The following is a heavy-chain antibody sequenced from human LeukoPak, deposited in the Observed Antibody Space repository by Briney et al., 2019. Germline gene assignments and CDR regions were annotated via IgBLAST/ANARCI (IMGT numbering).Heavy chain of an antibody. D-gene: IGHD3/OR15-3a*01. CDR1: GFTFGDTW. J-gene: IGHJ4*02. Sequence: GGSLRLSCAASGFTFGDTWMNWIRQVPGQGLEWVANIKQDGSEKFYVASVKGRFTISRDNGKSSLYLQMNSLRAEDTALYYCATSYDMGWLIGYWGQGTLVTVSS. CDR2: IKQDGSEK. CDR3: ATSYDMGWLIGY. V-gene: IGHV3-7*03.